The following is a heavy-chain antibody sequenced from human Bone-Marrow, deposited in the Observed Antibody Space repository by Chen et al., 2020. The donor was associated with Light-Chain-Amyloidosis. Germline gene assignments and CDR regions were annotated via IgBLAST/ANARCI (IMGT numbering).Heavy chain of an antibody. D-gene: IGHD5-12*01. CDR2: IYPDDSDA. Sequence: EVQLEQSGPEVKKPGESLKISCKGSGNTFPNYWIGWVRQMPGKGLEWMGVIYPDDSDARYSPSFEGQVTISADKSITTAYLQWRSLKPSDTAMYYCARRRDGYNFDYWGQGTLVTVSS. CDR3: ARRRDGYNFDY. CDR1: GNTFPNYW. J-gene: IGHJ4*02. V-gene: IGHV5-51*01.